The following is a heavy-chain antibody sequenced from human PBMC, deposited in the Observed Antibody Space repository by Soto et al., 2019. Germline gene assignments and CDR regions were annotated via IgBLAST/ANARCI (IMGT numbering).Heavy chain of an antibody. CDR1: GFTFTNSA. CDR3: AAVHGSGPGFDS. D-gene: IGHD6-19*01. Sequence: ASVKVSCKALGFTFTNSAVQWVRQARGQRLEWIGWNVVGSGNTNYAQKFQGRVTITRDMSTRTVYMELRSLTFEDTAVYYCAAVHGSGPGFDSWGQGTLVTVSS. CDR2: NVVGSGNT. J-gene: IGHJ4*02. V-gene: IGHV1-58*01.